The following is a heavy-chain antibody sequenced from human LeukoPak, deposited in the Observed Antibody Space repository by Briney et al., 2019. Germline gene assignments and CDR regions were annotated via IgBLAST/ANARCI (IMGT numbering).Heavy chain of an antibody. D-gene: IGHD6-19*01. J-gene: IGHJ4*02. CDR2: IYYSGST. CDR1: GGSISSSSYY. CDR3: ARGSSGWFLY. V-gene: IGHV4-39*01. Sequence: SETLSLTCTVSGGSISSSSYYWGWIRQPLGKGPEWIGSIYYSGSTYYNPSLKSRVTISVDTSKNQFSLKLSSVTAADTAVYYCARGSSGWFLYWGQGTLVTVSS.